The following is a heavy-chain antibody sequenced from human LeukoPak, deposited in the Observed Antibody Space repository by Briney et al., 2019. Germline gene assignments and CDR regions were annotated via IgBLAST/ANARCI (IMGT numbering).Heavy chain of an antibody. J-gene: IGHJ4*02. CDR1: GYTFTSYY. D-gene: IGHD5-18*01. Sequence: GASVKVSCKASGYTFTSYYMHWVRQAPGQGLEWMGIINPNGGSTSYAQKFQGRVTMTRDMSTSTVYMELSSLRSEDTAVYYCARVPASMRGYSYGPYFDYWGQGTLVTVSS. CDR2: INPNGGST. CDR3: ARVPASMRGYSYGPYFDY. V-gene: IGHV1-46*01.